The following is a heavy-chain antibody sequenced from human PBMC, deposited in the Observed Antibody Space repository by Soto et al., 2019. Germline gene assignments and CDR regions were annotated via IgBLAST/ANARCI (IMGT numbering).Heavy chain of an antibody. Sequence: ASVKVSCKASGGTFSSYAISWVRQAPGQGLEWMGGIIPMFGSATYVQKFRGRVTITADESTSTSYMDLSSLRSEDSAVYYCARGTRDCSTTSCYSPQGYYRHDMDVWGPGTTVTVSS. J-gene: IGHJ6*02. CDR1: GGTFSSYA. V-gene: IGHV1-69*13. CDR2: IIPMFGSA. CDR3: ARGTRDCSTTSCYSPQGYYRHDMDV. D-gene: IGHD2-2*01.